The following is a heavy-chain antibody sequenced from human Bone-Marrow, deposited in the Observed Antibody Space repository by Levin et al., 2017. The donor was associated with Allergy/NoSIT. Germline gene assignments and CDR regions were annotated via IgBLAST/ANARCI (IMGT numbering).Heavy chain of an antibody. CDR3: ARGYDADYE. Sequence: GGSLRLSCVASGFGFSSHWMGWVRQAPGKGLQWVANIKQGGSETYYVDSVKGRFIISRDDAGRSLFLQMNSLRVEDTALYHCARGYDADYEWGQGTLVTVSS. V-gene: IGHV3-7*01. CDR1: GFGFSSHW. J-gene: IGHJ1*01. D-gene: IGHD3-22*01. CDR2: IKQGGSET.